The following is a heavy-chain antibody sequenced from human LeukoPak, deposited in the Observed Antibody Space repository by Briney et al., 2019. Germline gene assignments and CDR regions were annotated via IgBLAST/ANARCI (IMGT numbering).Heavy chain of an antibody. D-gene: IGHD2-15*01. CDR1: GFTFSSYG. J-gene: IGHJ6*03. Sequence: GGSLRLSCAASGFTFSSYGMHWVRQAPGKGLEWVAFIRYDGSNKYYADSVKGRFTISRDNSKNTLYLQMNSLRAEDTAVYYCAKDLRGYCSGGSCPNVYYYYYYMDVWGKGTTVTISS. V-gene: IGHV3-30*02. CDR2: IRYDGSNK. CDR3: AKDLRGYCSGGSCPNVYYYYYYMDV.